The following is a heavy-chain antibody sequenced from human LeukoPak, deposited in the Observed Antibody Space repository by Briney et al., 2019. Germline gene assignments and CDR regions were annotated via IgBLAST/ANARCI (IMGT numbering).Heavy chain of an antibody. CDR2: INPNSGGT. CDR1: GYTFTGYY. D-gene: IGHD2-2*02. Sequence: ASVKVSCKAFGYTFTGYYMHWVRQAPGQGLEWMGRINPNSGGTNYAQKFQGRVTMTRDTSISTAYMELSRLRSDDTAVYYCASLAYCSSTSCYTEIDYWGQGTLVTVSS. CDR3: ASLAYCSSTSCYTEIDY. V-gene: IGHV1-2*06. J-gene: IGHJ4*02.